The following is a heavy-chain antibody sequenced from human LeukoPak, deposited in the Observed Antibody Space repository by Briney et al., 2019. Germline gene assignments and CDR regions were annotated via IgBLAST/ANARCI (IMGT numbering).Heavy chain of an antibody. CDR2: INHSGST. CDR1: GGSFSGYY. CDR3: ARGRRRSSITLIVVVIHNPIYFDY. Sequence: PSETLSLTCAVYGGSFSGYYWSWIRQHPGKGLEWIGEINHSGSTNYNPSLKSRVTISVDTSKNQFSLKLSSVTAADTAVYYCARGRRRSSITLIVVVIHNPIYFDYWGQGTLVTVSS. V-gene: IGHV4-34*01. D-gene: IGHD3-22*01. J-gene: IGHJ4*02.